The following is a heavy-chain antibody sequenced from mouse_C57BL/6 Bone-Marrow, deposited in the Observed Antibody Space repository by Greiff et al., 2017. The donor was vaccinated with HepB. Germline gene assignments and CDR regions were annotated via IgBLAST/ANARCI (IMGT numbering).Heavy chain of an antibody. CDR1: GYTFTSYW. J-gene: IGHJ2*01. CDR3: ARPPIYYYGSSYHFDY. V-gene: IGHV1-64*01. Sequence: VQLQQPGAELVKPGASVKLSCKASGYTFTSYWMHWVKQRPGQGLEWIGMIHPNSGSTNYNEKFKSKATLTVDKSSSTAYMQLSSLTSEDSAVCYCARPPIYYYGSSYHFDYWGQGTTLTVSS. D-gene: IGHD1-1*01. CDR2: IHPNSGST.